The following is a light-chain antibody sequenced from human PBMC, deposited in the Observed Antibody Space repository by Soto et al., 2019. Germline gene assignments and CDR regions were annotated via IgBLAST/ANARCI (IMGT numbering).Light chain of an antibody. V-gene: IGLV2-14*03. CDR3: SSYTSSSTLYV. CDR2: DVS. Sequence: QSVLAQPASVSGSPGQSITFSCTGTSSDFGGYNYVSWYQHHPGKAPKLIIYDVSNRPSGVSNRFSASKSGNTASLTISGFQAEDEADYYCSSYTSSSTLYVFGTGTKATVL. CDR1: SSDFGGYNY. J-gene: IGLJ1*01.